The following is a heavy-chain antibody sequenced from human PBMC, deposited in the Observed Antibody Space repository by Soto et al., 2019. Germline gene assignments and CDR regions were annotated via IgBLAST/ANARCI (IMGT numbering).Heavy chain of an antibody. D-gene: IGHD3-16*01. CDR1: GGTFTSYA. CDR3: ARGRRLLGTSYYVDY. Sequence: QEQLVQSGAEVKRPGSSVKVSCKASGGTFTSYAINWVRQAPGQGLEWMGAIIPIFTTTNYAQRFQGRVTITADKSTNTVYMELISLRSEDTALYYCARGRRLLGTSYYVDYWGQGTLVNVSS. J-gene: IGHJ4*02. CDR2: IIPIFTTT. V-gene: IGHV1-69*06.